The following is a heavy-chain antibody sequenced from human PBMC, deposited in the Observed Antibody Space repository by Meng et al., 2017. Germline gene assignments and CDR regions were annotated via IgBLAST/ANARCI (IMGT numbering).Heavy chain of an antibody. J-gene: IGHJ3*02. Sequence: GESLKISWAASGFTFSSFAMSWVRQAPGKGLEWVSGISGNGGGTFYADSVKGRFSLSRDNSKNTLYLQMSRLRAEDTAVYYCAKDSYSGSGSYTWGTFDIWGQGSMVTVSS. CDR2: ISGNGGGT. CDR3: AKDSYSGSGSYTWGTFDI. V-gene: IGHV3-23*01. CDR1: GFTFSSFA. D-gene: IGHD3-10*01.